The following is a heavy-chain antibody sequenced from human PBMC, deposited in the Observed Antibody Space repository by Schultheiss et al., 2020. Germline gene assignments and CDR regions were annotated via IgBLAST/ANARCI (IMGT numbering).Heavy chain of an antibody. J-gene: IGHJ4*02. CDR2: IYYSGST. CDR3: ARGGTLRFGEFSFDY. V-gene: IGHV4-39*07. CDR1: GGSISSSSYY. Sequence: SETLSLTCTVSGGSISSSSYYWGWIRQPPGKGLEWIGSIYYSGSTNYNPSLKSRVTISVDTSKNQFSLKLSSVTAADTAVYYCARGGTLRFGEFSFDYWGQGTLVTVSS. D-gene: IGHD3-10*01.